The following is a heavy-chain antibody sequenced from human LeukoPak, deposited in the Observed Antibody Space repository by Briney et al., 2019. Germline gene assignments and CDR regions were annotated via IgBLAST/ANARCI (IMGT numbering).Heavy chain of an antibody. Sequence: GGSLRLSCAASGFTFRKYGMHWIRQAPGKGLEWVAVLSYDVTNKQYADSVKGRFTISRDNSKNTLYLQMNSLRAEDTAVYYCAKYSVEVTSSWGQAFDYWGRGTLVTVSS. CDR3: AKYSVEVTSSWGQAFDY. CDR1: GFTFRKYG. V-gene: IGHV3-30*18. J-gene: IGHJ4*02. CDR2: LSYDVTNK. D-gene: IGHD6-13*01.